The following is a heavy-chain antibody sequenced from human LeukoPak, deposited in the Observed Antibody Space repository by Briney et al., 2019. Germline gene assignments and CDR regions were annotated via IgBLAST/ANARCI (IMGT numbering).Heavy chain of an antibody. D-gene: IGHD2-21*02. CDR1: GFTFDDYG. CDR2: INWNGGST. V-gene: IGHV3-20*04. CDR3: ARGAYCGGDCSFDY. J-gene: IGHJ4*02. Sequence: PGGSLRLSCAASGFTFDDYGMSWVRQAPGKGLEWVSGINWNGGSTGYADSVKGRFTISRDNAKNSLYLQMNSLRAEDTALSYCARGAYCGGDCSFDYWGQGTLVTVSS.